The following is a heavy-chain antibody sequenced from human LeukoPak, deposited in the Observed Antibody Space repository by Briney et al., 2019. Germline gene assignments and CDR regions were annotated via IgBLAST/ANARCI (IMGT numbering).Heavy chain of an antibody. D-gene: IGHD1-26*01. V-gene: IGHV1-2*02. Sequence: GASVKVSCKASGYTFTGYYLHWVRQAPGQGLEWMEWINPSSGGTNYAQKFQGRVTITRNSSIGTAYMELSSLRSEDTAVYYCAREGNRSSDSSASYPLDYWGQGTLVTVPS. CDR1: GYTFTGYY. CDR2: INPSSGGT. CDR3: AREGNRSSDSSASYPLDY. J-gene: IGHJ4*02.